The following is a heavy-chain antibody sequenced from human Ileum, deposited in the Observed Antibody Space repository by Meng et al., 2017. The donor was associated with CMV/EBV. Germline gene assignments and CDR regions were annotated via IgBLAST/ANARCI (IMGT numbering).Heavy chain of an antibody. CDR2: IKTKNEGETT. J-gene: IGHJ4*02. CDR3: TAGLGMTDIDY. CDR1: GFSVRIRG. V-gene: IGHV3-15*01. Sequence: VQLVESGGGLVMLGGPLTLSFVVSGFSVRIRGKSWVRQAPGKGLAWVGRIKTKNEGETTDYAAPVKGRFTISREHSKNTLYLQMNSLKTEDTAVYYCTAGLGMTDIDYWGQGTLVTVSS. D-gene: IGHD2-21*02.